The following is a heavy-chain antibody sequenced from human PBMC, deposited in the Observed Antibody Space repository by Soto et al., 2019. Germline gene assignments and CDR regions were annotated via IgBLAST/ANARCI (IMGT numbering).Heavy chain of an antibody. CDR1: GFTFSSYW. J-gene: IGHJ4*02. Sequence: GGSLRLSCAASGFTFSSYWMSWVRQAPGKGVEGVANIKQDGSEKYYVDSVKGRFTISRDNAKNSLYLQMNSLRAEDTAVYYCARIRYSGSYFVDYWGQGTLVPVSS. CDR2: IKQDGSEK. CDR3: ARIRYSGSYFVDY. D-gene: IGHD1-26*01. V-gene: IGHV3-7*03.